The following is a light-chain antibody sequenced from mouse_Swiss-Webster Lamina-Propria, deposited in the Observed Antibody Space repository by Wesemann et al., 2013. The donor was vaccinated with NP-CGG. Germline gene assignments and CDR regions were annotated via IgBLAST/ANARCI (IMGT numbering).Light chain of an antibody. CDR1: QDVGTA. Sequence: DIVMTQSHKFMSTSVGDRVSITCKASQDVGTAVAWYQQKPGQSPKLLIYWASTRHTGVPDRFTGSGSGTDFTLTISNVQSEDLAVYYCQQHYSTYTFGGGTKLEIK. CDR3: QQHYSTYT. CDR2: WAS. J-gene: IGKJ2*01. V-gene: IGKV6-23*01.